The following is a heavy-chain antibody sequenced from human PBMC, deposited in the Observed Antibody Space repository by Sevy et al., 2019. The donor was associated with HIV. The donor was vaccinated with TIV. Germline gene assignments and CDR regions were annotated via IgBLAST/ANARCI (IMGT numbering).Heavy chain of an antibody. CDR2: FDPEDGDPEDGKT. V-gene: IGHV1-24*01. CDR1: GYTLTQFS. Sequence: ASVNVSCKVSGYTLTQFSMHWVRQAPGKGLEWMTTFDPEDGDPEDGKTIYAQKFLGRVTMTEDTSTDTAYMELSSLRSDDTAVYYCATTKDYYDSSSYPFDYWGQGTLVTVSS. D-gene: IGHD3-22*01. J-gene: IGHJ4*02. CDR3: ATTKDYYDSSSYPFDY.